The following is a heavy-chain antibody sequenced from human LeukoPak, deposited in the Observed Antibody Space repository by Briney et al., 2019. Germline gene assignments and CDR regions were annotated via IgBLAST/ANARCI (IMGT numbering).Heavy chain of an antibody. V-gene: IGHV4-59*01. D-gene: IGHD2-21*02. CDR3: ARVYPYCGGDCYSVGFDP. CDR2: IYYSGST. CDR1: GGSISSYY. J-gene: IGHJ5*02. Sequence: SETLSLTCTVSGGSISSYYWSWIRQPPGKGLEWIGYIYYSGSTNYNPSLKSRVTISVDTSKNQFSLKLSSVTAADTAVYYCARVYPYCGGDCYSVGFDPWGQGTLVTVPS.